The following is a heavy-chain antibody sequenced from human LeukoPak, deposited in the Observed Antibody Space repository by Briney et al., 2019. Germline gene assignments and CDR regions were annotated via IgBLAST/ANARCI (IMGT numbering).Heavy chain of an antibody. CDR2: ISGSGGST. V-gene: IGHV3-23*01. D-gene: IGHD3-10*01. CDR3: AKDSPLFGEPQDS. J-gene: IGHJ4*02. Sequence: QPGGSLRLSCAASGFTFSSYGMSWVRQAPGKGLEWVSCISGSGGSTYYADSVKGRFTISRDNSKNTLFLQMISLRAEDTAVYYCAKDSPLFGEPQDSWGQGTLVTVSS. CDR1: GFTFSSYG.